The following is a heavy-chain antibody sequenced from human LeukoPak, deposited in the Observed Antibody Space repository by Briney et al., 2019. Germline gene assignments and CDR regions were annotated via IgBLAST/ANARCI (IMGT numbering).Heavy chain of an antibody. J-gene: IGHJ3*02. CDR2: IYSGGST. D-gene: IGHD3-10*01. CDR1: GFTVSSNY. V-gene: IGHV3-53*01. CDR3: ARAVLLWFGEVEAFDI. Sequence: GGSLRLSCAASGFTVSSNYMSWVRQAPGKGLEWVSVIYSGGSTYYADSVEGRFTISRDNSKNTLYLQMNSLRAEDTAVYYCARAVLLWFGEVEAFDIWGQGTMVTVSS.